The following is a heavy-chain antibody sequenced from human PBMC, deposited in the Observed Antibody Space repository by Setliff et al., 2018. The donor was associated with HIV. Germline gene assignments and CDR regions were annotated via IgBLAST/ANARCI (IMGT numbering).Heavy chain of an antibody. V-gene: IGHV1-2*06. CDR2: INPNMGDT. Sequence: GASVKVSCKASGHTFSNSDIHWVRRATGQGLEWMGRINPNMGDTQYAQKFQGRIIMTRDTSINTVYMELSSLTSDDTALYYCARQDIPTGYYLFDYWGQGTQVTVSS. CDR1: GHTFSNSD. CDR3: ARQDIPTGYYLFDY. J-gene: IGHJ4*02. D-gene: IGHD3-9*01.